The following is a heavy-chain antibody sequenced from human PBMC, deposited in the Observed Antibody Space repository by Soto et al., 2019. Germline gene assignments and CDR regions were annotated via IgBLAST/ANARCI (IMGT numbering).Heavy chain of an antibody. J-gene: IGHJ6*02. CDR1: GYTFTSYD. CDR2: MNPNSGNT. CDR3: AREVTTGAPPDYYGMDV. Sequence: ASVKVSCKASGYTFTSYDINWVRQATGQRLEWMGWMNPNSGNTGYAQKFQGRVTMTRNTSISTAYMELSSRRSEDTAVYYCAREVTTGAPPDYYGMDVWGQGTTVTVSS. D-gene: IGHD4-4*01. V-gene: IGHV1-8*01.